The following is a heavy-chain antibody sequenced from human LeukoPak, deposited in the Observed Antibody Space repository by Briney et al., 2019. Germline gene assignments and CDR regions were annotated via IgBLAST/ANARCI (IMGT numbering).Heavy chain of an antibody. Sequence: GGSLRLSCAASGFTFSSYAVSWVRQAPGKGLEWVSAISGSGGSTYYADSVKGRFTISRDNSKNTLYLQMNSLRAEDTAVYYCAGPPPHYYDSSGYYYEYYYYGMDVWGQGTTVTVSS. V-gene: IGHV3-23*01. CDR1: GFTFSSYA. J-gene: IGHJ6*02. D-gene: IGHD3-22*01. CDR3: AGPPPHYYDSSGYYYEYYYYGMDV. CDR2: ISGSGGST.